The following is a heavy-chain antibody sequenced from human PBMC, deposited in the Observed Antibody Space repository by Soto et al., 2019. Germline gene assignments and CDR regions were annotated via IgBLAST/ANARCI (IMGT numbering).Heavy chain of an antibody. CDR2: LNHRGTT. J-gene: IGHJ5*01. Sequence: QVQLQQWGTGLLKPSETLSLHCAVYGESLRGYYWSWIRQTPAMGLEWIGELNHRGTTNHDSSLKSRAFISIDTSKNQDSLRLNYVTAADTAGYDCARGYPRSILSTSLTTSYWFDSWGQGTLVTVSS. V-gene: IGHV4-34*04. CDR3: ARGYPRSILSTSLTTSYWFDS. D-gene: IGHD2-21*01. CDR1: GESLRGYY.